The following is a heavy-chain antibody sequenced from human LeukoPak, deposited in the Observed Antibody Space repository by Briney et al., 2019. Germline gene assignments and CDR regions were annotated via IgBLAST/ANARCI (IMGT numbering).Heavy chain of an antibody. V-gene: IGHV3-23*01. CDR3: AKASKYYYDSSGPDYFDY. Sequence: PGGSLRLSCAASGFTFSSYAMSWVRQAPGKGLEWVSGICGSGGSTYYADSVKGRFTISRDNSKNMLYLQMNSLRAEDTAVYYCAKASKYYYDSSGPDYFDYWGQGTLVTVSS. CDR2: ICGSGGST. J-gene: IGHJ4*02. CDR1: GFTFSSYA. D-gene: IGHD3-22*01.